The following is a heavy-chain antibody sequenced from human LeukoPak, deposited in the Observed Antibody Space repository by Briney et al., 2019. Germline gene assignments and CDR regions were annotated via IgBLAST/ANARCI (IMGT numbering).Heavy chain of an antibody. Sequence: PGGSLRLSCAASGFTFTSYWMHWVRQAPGKGLVWVSRVNSDGSSTTYADSVKGRFTISRDNAKNTLYLQMNSLRAEDTAVYYCAIPIPAYCSSTSCSPTGWGQGTLVTVSS. CDR3: AIPIPAYCSSTSCSPTG. CDR1: GFTFTSYW. D-gene: IGHD2-2*01. CDR2: VNSDGSST. J-gene: IGHJ4*02. V-gene: IGHV3-74*01.